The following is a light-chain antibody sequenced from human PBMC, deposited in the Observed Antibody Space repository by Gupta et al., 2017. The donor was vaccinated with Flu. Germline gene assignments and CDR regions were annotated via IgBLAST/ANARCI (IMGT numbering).Light chain of an antibody. Sequence: DIQMTQSPSSLSASVGDRVTISCRASQGINNDLAWYQQKPGNAPKSLIYAASRLRGGVPSKFSGSGFGTEFTLTIRSLQPEDFATYYCQQYHSDAITFGQGTRLEIK. CDR2: AAS. V-gene: IGKV1-16*02. CDR3: QQYHSDAIT. J-gene: IGKJ5*01. CDR1: QGINND.